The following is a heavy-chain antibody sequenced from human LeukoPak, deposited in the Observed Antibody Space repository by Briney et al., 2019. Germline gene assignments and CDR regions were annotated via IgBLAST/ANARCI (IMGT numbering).Heavy chain of an antibody. D-gene: IGHD3-22*01. J-gene: IGHJ4*02. CDR3: AVGGGYYDSCGYYPPVFKFDY. V-gene: IGHV4-39*07. CDR1: GGSISSSSYY. CDR2: IYYSGST. Sequence: SETLSLTCTVSGGSISSSSYYWGWIRQPPGKGLEWIGSIYYSGSTYYNPSLKSRVTISVDTSKNQFSLKLSSVTAADTAVYYCAVGGGYYDSCGYYPPVFKFDYWGQGTLVTVSS.